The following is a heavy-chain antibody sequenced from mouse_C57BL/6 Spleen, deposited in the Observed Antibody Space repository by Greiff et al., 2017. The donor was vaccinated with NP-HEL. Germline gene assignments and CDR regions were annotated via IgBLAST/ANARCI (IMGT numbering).Heavy chain of an antibody. D-gene: IGHD2-1*01. CDR1: GYTFTDYY. J-gene: IGHJ1*03. Sequence: VQLQQSGPELVKPGASVKISCKASGYTFTDYYMNWVKQSHGKSLEWIGDINPNNGGTSYNQKFKGKATLTVDKSSSTAYMELRSLTSEDSAVYYCAYGNHWYFDVWGTGTTVTVSS. CDR3: AYGNHWYFDV. CDR2: INPNNGGT. V-gene: IGHV1-26*01.